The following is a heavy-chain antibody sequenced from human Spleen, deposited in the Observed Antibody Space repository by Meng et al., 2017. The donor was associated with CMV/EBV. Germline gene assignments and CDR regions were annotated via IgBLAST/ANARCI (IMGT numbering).Heavy chain of an antibody. CDR1: GFTFSSYA. CDR3: AKDRSGRGRGLDY. D-gene: IGHD1-26*01. Sequence: GGSLRLSCAASGFTFSSYAMHWVRQAPGKGLEWVAVISYDGSNKYYADSVKGRITISRDNSKNRVFLQMNSLRPEDTAVYYCAKDRSGRGRGLDYWGQGTLVTVSS. J-gene: IGHJ4*02. V-gene: IGHV3-30-3*01. CDR2: ISYDGSNK.